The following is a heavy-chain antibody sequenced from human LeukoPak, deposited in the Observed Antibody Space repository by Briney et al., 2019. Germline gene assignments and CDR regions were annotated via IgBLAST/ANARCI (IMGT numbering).Heavy chain of an antibody. J-gene: IGHJ5*02. CDR1: GGSISSSSYY. D-gene: IGHD6-6*01. CDR3: ARTYSSSSGWFDP. CDR2: IYYSGST. Sequence: PSETLSLTCTVSGGSISSSSYYWGWIRQPPGKGLEWIGSIYYSGSTYYNPSLKSRVTISVDTSKNQFSLKLSSVTAADTAVYYCARTYSSSSGWFDPWGQGTLVTVSS. V-gene: IGHV4-39*01.